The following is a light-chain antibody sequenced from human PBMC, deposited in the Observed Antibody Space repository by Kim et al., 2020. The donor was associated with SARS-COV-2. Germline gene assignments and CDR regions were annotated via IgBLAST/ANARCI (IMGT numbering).Light chain of an antibody. V-gene: IGLV3-21*04. Sequence: SYELTQPPSVSVAPGKTARITCWGNNIGSKSVHWYQQKPGQAPVLVIYYDSDRPSGIPERFSGSKSGNTATLTISRVEAGDEADYYCQVWDSSSDHPVFGGGTQLTVL. CDR3: QVWDSSSDHPV. CDR2: YDS. CDR1: NIGSKS. J-gene: IGLJ3*02.